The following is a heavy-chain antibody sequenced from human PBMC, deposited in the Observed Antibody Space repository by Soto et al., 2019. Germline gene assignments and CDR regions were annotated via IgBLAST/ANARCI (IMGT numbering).Heavy chain of an antibody. D-gene: IGHD6-19*01. CDR3: ARAEYSRGWHEYYYYFYGMDV. J-gene: IGHJ6*02. CDR1: GGTFSSYT. V-gene: IGHV1-69*02. Sequence: GASVKVSCKASGGTFSSYTISWVRQAPGQGLEWMGRIIPILGIANYAQKFQGRVTITADKSTSTAYMELSSLRSEDTAVYYCARAEYSRGWHEYYYYFYGMDVWGQGTRGTAAS. CDR2: IIPILGIA.